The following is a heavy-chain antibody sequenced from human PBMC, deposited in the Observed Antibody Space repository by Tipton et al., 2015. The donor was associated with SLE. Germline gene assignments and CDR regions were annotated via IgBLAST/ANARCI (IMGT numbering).Heavy chain of an antibody. V-gene: IGHV3-64D*09. J-gene: IGHJ4*02. CDR1: GFTFSSYA. Sequence: GSLRLSCSASGFTFSSYAMHWVRQAPGKGLEYVSAISSNGGSTYYADSVKGRFTISRDNSKNTLYLQMSSLRAEDTAVYYCVKDEKAYCGGDCSAYFDYWGQGTLVTVSS. D-gene: IGHD2-21*02. CDR2: ISSNGGST. CDR3: VKDEKAYCGGDCSAYFDY.